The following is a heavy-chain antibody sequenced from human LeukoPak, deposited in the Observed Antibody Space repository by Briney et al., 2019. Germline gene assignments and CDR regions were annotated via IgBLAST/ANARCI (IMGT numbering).Heavy chain of an antibody. CDR3: ARQTTAAYADSFYNWFDP. V-gene: IGHV4-39*01. Sequence: SETLSLTCTVSGGSISSSTYCWGWIRQPPGKGLEWIGSICYSGRTYYNPSLKSRVTISVDTSKNQFSLTLSSVTAADTTMYYCARQTTAAYADSFYNWFDPWGQGTLVTVSS. D-gene: IGHD4-17*01. CDR2: ICYSGRT. CDR1: GGSISSSTYC. J-gene: IGHJ5*02.